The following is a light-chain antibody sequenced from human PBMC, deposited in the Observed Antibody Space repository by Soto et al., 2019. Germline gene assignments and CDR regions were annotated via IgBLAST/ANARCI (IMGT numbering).Light chain of an antibody. CDR3: SSYTSSNTLV. V-gene: IGLV2-14*01. CDR2: EVT. Sequence: QSALTQPASVSGSPGQSITISCTGTSSDTAGYNYVSWYQQHPGKAPKLMIYEVTNRPSGVSNRFSGSKSGSTASLTISGLQAEDEADYYCSSYTSSNTLVFGTGTKLTVL. J-gene: IGLJ1*01. CDR1: SSDTAGYNY.